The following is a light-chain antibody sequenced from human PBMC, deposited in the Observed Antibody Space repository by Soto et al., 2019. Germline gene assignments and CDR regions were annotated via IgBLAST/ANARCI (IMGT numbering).Light chain of an antibody. J-gene: IGKJ1*01. V-gene: IGKV2-30*02. CDR1: QSLIHSDGNTY. CDR2: KVS. CDR3: MQGTHWPWT. Sequence: DVVMTQSPLSLPVTLGQPASISCRSSQSLIHSDGNTYLNWFQQRPGQSPRRLIYKVSDRDSGVPDRFHGSGSSTDFKLKISRGEAEDVGVYYCMQGTHWPWTFGQGTEVEIK.